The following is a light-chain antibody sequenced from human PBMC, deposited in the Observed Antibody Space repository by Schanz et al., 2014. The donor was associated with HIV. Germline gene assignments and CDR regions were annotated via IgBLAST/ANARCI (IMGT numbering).Light chain of an antibody. CDR2: DAS. V-gene: IGKV3-20*01. J-gene: IGKJ1*01. Sequence: EIVLTQSPGTLSLSPGERATLSCRASQSVSNNYLAWYQQKHGQAPRLLMYDASSRATGIPARFSGSGSGTEFTLTISSLQAEDVAVYYCQQYYSSLPTFGQGTKVDI. CDR1: QSVSNNY. CDR3: QQYYSSLPT.